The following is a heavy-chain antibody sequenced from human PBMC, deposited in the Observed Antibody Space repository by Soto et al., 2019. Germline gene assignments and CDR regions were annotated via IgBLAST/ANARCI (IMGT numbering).Heavy chain of an antibody. CDR2: ISAYNGNT. CDR3: ARDYDILTGYYSLYYYYYYMDV. J-gene: IGHJ6*03. Sequence: ASVKVSCKASGYTFTSYGISWVRQAPGQGLEWMGWISAYNGNTNYAQKLQGRVTMTTDTSTSTTYKELRSLRSDDTAVYYCARDYDILTGYYSLYYYYYYMDVWGKGTTVTVSS. D-gene: IGHD3-9*01. V-gene: IGHV1-18*01. CDR1: GYTFTSYG.